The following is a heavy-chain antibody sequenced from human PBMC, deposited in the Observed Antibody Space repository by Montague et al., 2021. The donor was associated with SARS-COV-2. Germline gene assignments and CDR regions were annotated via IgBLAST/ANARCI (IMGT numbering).Heavy chain of an antibody. Sequence: SETLSLTCTVTGGPISGNSYYWGWIRQSPGKGLEWIASVYYSGNTYYXPSLKSRLTISVDTSKNQCSLKLNSVTAADTALYYCARREHSYGLGDWGQGTLVTVSS. J-gene: IGHJ4*02. D-gene: IGHD3-10*01. CDR2: VYYSGNT. CDR3: ARREHSYGLGD. V-gene: IGHV4-39*07. CDR1: GGPISGNSYY.